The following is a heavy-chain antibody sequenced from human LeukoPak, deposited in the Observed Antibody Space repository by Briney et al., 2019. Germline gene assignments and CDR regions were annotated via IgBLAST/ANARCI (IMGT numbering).Heavy chain of an antibody. CDR1: GFTFSNAW. D-gene: IGHD3-22*01. J-gene: IGHJ5*02. CDR3: TTDRATVVVMFPATNWFDP. Sequence: GGSLRLSCAASGFTFSNAWMSWVRQAPGKGLEWVGRIKSKTDGGTTDYAAPVKGRFTISRDDSKNTLYLQMNSLKTEDTAVYYCTTDRATVVVMFPATNWFDPWGQGTLVTVSS. V-gene: IGHV3-15*01. CDR2: IKSKTDGGTT.